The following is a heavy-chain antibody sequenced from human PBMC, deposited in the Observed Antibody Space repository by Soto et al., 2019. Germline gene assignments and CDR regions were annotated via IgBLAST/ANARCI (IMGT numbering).Heavy chain of an antibody. J-gene: IGHJ6*02. Sequence: QVQLQESGPGLVKPSQTLSLTYTVSGGSISSGGYYWSWIRQHPGKGLEWIGYIYYSGSTYYNPSRKXRXTXSXXTSKNQFSLKLSSVTAADTAVYYCARAYGSGYMDVWGQGTTVTVSS. CDR1: GGSISSGGYY. V-gene: IGHV4-31*03. CDR3: ARAYGSGYMDV. CDR2: IYYSGST. D-gene: IGHD3-10*01.